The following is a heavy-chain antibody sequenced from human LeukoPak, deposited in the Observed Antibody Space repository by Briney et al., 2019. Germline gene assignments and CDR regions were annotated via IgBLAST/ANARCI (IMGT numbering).Heavy chain of an antibody. CDR2: IYYSGST. J-gene: IGHJ3*02. V-gene: IGHV4-59*08. Sequence: KPSETLSLTCTVPGGSISSYYWSWIRQPPGKGLEWIGYIYYSGSTNYNPSLKSRVTISVDTSKNQFSLKLSSVTAADTAVYYCARQYYDILTGYSPDAFDIWGQGTMVTVSS. CDR1: GGSISSYY. CDR3: ARQYYDILTGYSPDAFDI. D-gene: IGHD3-9*01.